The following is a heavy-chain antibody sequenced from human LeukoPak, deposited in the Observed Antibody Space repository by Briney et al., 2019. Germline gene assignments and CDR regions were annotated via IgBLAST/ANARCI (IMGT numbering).Heavy chain of an antibody. J-gene: IGHJ6*02. D-gene: IGHD3-10*01. V-gene: IGHV4-59*01. Sequence: SETLSLTCAVSGVSISSYYWSWIRQPPGKGLEWIGYIYYSGSTNYNPSLKSRVTISVDTSKNQFSLKLSSVTAADTAVYYCARDQRARYGSGSYSVYYGMDVWGQGTTVTVSS. CDR3: ARDQRARYGSGSYSVYYGMDV. CDR2: IYYSGST. CDR1: GVSISSYY.